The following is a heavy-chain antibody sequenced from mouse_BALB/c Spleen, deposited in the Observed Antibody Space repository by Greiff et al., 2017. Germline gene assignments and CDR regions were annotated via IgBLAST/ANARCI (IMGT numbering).Heavy chain of an antibody. CDR1: GFTFSDYY. J-gene: IGHJ2*01. V-gene: IGHV5-4*02. D-gene: IGHD2-1*01. CDR3: ARSDLWYQPFDY. CDR2: ISDGGSYT. Sequence: EVMLVESGGGLVKPGGSLKLSCAASGFTFSDYYMYWVRQTPEKRLAWVATISDGGSYTYYPDSVKGRFTISRDNAKNNLYLQMSSLKSEDTAMYYCARSDLWYQPFDYWGQGTTLTVSS.